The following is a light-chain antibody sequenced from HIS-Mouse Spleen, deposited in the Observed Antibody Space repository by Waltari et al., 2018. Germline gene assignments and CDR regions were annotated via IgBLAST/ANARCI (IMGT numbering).Light chain of an antibody. J-gene: IGLJ1*01. CDR3: QVWDSSSDRV. CDR2: DDS. V-gene: IGLV3-21*02. CDR1: NIGSKS. Sequence: SYVLTQPPSVSVAPGQTARITCGGNNIGSKSVHWYQQKPGQAPVLVVYDDSDRPSGIPGGFSGSNSGNTATLTISRVEAGDEADYYCQVWDSSSDRVFGTGTKVTVL.